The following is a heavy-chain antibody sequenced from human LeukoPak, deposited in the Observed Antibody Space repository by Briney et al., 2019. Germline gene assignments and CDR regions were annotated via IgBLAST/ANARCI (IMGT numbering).Heavy chain of an antibody. D-gene: IGHD6-19*01. J-gene: IGHJ4*02. V-gene: IGHV4-39*01. CDR1: GGSISRSDHY. CDR3: ARYGYPGIAVANY. Sequence: PSQTLSLTCSVSGGSISRSDHYWSWIRQPPGKGLEWIGSIYYSGSTYYNPSLKSRVTISVDTSKNQFSLKLSSVTAADTAVYYCARYGYPGIAVANYWGQGTLVTVSS. CDR2: IYYSGST.